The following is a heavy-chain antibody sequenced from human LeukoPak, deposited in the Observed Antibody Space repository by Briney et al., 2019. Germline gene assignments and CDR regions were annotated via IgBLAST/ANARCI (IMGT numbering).Heavy chain of an antibody. CDR3: ARGLGGY. CDR2: ISHSGST. D-gene: IGHD2-15*01. CDR1: GGSFSGYY. J-gene: IGHJ4*02. V-gene: IGHV4-34*01. Sequence: PSETLSLTCAVYGGSFSGYYWSWIRQPPGKGLEWIGEISHSGSTNYNPSLKSRVTISVDTSKNQFSLKLSSVTAADTAVYYCARGLGGYWGQGTLVTVSS.